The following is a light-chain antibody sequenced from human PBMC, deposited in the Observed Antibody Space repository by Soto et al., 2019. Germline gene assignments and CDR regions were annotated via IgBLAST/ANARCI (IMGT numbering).Light chain of an antibody. CDR1: QTISRA. CDR3: QQSHSTPT. Sequence: DIQMPQSTSSLSASVGDRVTITCRASQTISRALHWYQHKPGKAPNLLIYAASNLQSGVPSRFSGSGSGTDFILTISSLQPEDSATYYCQQSHSTPTFGGGTKVDIK. V-gene: IGKV1-39*01. CDR2: AAS. J-gene: IGKJ4*01.